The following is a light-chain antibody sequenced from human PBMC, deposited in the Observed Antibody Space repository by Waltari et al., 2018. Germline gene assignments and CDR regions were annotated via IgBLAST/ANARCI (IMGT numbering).Light chain of an antibody. Sequence: QLVLTQSPSASASLGASVKLTCTLDSGHSSNIIAWLQQRPEKGPRYLMKVNSDGSHTKGDEVPDRFSGSSSGAERYLTISNVQSEDEAHYYCQTGGHGTGVFGGGTTLTVL. CDR2: VNSDGSH. CDR3: QTGGHGTGV. V-gene: IGLV4-69*01. J-gene: IGLJ3*02. CDR1: SGHSSNI.